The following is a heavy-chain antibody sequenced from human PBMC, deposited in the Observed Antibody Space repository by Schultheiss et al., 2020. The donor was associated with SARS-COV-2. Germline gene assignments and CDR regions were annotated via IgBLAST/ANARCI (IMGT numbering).Heavy chain of an antibody. D-gene: IGHD3-22*01. CDR2: IYYSGST. V-gene: IGHV4-34*11. CDR1: GGSFSGYY. Sequence: SETLSLTCAVYGGSFSGYYWSWIRQPPGKGLEWIGYIYYSGSTNYNPSLKSRVTMSVDTSKNQFSLKLSSVTAADTAVYYCARDPHDSSGYYYADWYFDLWGRGTLVTVSS. CDR3: ARDPHDSSGYYYADWYFDL. J-gene: IGHJ2*01.